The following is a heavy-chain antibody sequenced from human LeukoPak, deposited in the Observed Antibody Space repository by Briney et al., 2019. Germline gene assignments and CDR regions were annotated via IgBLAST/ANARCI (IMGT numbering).Heavy chain of an antibody. D-gene: IGHD1/OR15-1a*01. CDR3: AKGQYASGWNSGNY. V-gene: IGHV3-23*01. CDR2: ISGGHGGT. CDR1: GFTFSSYA. J-gene: IGHJ4*02. Sequence: GGSLRLSCAASGFTFSSYAMSWVRQAPGKGLEWVSSISGGHGGTYYADSVEGRFTISRDDSKNTLYLQVNSLRAEDTAVYYCAKGQYASGWNSGNYWGQGTLVTVSS.